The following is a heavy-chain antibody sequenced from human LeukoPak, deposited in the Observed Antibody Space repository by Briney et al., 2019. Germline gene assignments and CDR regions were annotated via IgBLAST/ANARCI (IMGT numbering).Heavy chain of an antibody. Sequence: GASVKVSCKASGYTFTSYYMHWVRQAPGQGLEWMGWINPNSGGTNYAQKFQGRVTMTRDTSISTAYMELSRLRSDDTAVYYCARNRRIAAAGTMSLGDYWGQGTLVTVSS. J-gene: IGHJ4*02. D-gene: IGHD6-13*01. CDR1: GYTFTSYY. V-gene: IGHV1-2*02. CDR2: INPNSGGT. CDR3: ARNRRIAAAGTMSLGDY.